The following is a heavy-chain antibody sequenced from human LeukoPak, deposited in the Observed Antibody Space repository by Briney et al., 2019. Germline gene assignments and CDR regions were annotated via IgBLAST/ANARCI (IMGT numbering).Heavy chain of an antibody. CDR3: ARVRDGYNDAYDI. V-gene: IGHV4-61*08. J-gene: IGHJ3*02. CDR1: GDSISSGDYY. CDR2: IYYSGST. Sequence: SSETLSLTCTVSGDSISSGDYYWSWIRQSPGKGLEWIGYIYYSGSTNYNPSLKSRVTISVDTSKNQFSLKLSSVTAADTAVYYCARVRDGYNDAYDIWGQGTMVTVHS. D-gene: IGHD5-24*01.